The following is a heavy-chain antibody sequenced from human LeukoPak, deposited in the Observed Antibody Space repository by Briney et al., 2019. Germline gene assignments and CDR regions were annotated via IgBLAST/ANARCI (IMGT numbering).Heavy chain of an antibody. V-gene: IGHV3-7*01. CDR1: GFTFSSYW. CDR2: IKQDGNET. Sequence: PGGSLRLSCAASGFTFSSYWMHWVRQAPGKGLEWVANIKQDGNETYYEDSVKGRFTISRDNAKNSLYLQMNSLRVEDTAVYYCARDMDVWGKGTTVTVSS. CDR3: ARDMDV. J-gene: IGHJ6*03.